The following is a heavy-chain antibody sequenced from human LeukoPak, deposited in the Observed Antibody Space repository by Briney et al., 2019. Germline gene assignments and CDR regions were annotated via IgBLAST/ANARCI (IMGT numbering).Heavy chain of an antibody. Sequence: GGSLRLSCAASGFTVSSNYMSWVRQAPGRGLEWVSVIYSGGSTYYADSVKDRFTISRDNSKNTLYLQMNSLRAEDTAVYYCARETGRGYSFDYWGQGTLVTVSS. CDR2: IYSGGST. D-gene: IGHD2-8*02. J-gene: IGHJ4*02. CDR3: ARETGRGYSFDY. CDR1: GFTVSSNY. V-gene: IGHV3-53*01.